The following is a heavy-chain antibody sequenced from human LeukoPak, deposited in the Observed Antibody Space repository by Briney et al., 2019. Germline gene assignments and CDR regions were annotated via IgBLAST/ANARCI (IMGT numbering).Heavy chain of an antibody. J-gene: IGHJ3*02. CDR3: ARFLVRGAIGAFDI. CDR1: GYTFTSYA. D-gene: IGHD3-10*01. CDR2: INTNTGNP. Sequence: ASVKVSCKASGYTFTSYAMNWVRQAPGQGLEWMGWINTNTGNPTYAQGFTGRFVFSLDTSVSTAYLQISSLKAEDTAVYYCARFLVRGAIGAFDIWGQGTMVTVSS. V-gene: IGHV7-4-1*02.